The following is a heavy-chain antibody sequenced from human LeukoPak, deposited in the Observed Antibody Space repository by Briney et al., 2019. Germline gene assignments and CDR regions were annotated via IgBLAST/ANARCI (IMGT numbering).Heavy chain of an antibody. D-gene: IGHD6-6*01. CDR3: ARGIAARSIDY. Sequence: SETLSLTCTVSGGSISSGSYYWSWIRQPAGKGLEWIGHIYTSGSTNYNPSLKSRVTISVDTSKNQFSLKLSSVSAADTAVYYCARGIAARSIDYWGRGTLVTVSS. V-gene: IGHV4-61*09. CDR1: GGSISSGSYY. J-gene: IGHJ4*02. CDR2: IYTSGST.